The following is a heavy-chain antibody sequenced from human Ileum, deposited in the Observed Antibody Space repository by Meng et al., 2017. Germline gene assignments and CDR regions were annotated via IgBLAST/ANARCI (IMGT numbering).Heavy chain of an antibody. CDR3: ARERRHYYGSGSFDY. J-gene: IGHJ4*02. Sequence: QVQLQESGPGLGKPSQTLLLTCSVSGGSFSSDNYYWTWIRQTPGKGLEWIGLTYYNGSPFYNPSLRSRVTISVDTSKDQFSLKLTSVTAADTAVYYCARERRHYYGSGSFDYWGQGILVTVSS. CDR2: TYYNGSP. CDR1: GGSFSSDNYY. D-gene: IGHD3-10*01. V-gene: IGHV4-30-4*01.